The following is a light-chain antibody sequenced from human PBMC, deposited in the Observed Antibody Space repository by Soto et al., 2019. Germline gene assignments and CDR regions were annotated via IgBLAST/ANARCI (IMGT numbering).Light chain of an antibody. Sequence: SALTQPASVSGSPGQSITISCTGTSSDVGGYNYVSWYQQHPGKAPKLMIYEVSNRPSGVSNRFSGSKSGNTASLTISGLQAEDEADYHCSSYAGSNNLEVFGTGTKVTVL. CDR3: SSYAGSNNLEV. J-gene: IGLJ1*01. CDR2: EVS. CDR1: SSDVGGYNY. V-gene: IGLV2-14*01.